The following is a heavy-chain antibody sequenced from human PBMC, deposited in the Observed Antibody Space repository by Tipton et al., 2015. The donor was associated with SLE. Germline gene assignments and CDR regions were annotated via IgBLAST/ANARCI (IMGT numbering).Heavy chain of an antibody. J-gene: IGHJ4*01. Sequence: LRLSCTVSGGSISSGGYYWSWIRQPPGKGLEWIGEINHSGSTNYNPSLKSRVTISVDTSKNHFSLKLSSVTAADTAVYYCARTPSFTSGTDWGQGTLVTVSS. V-gene: IGHV4-39*07. D-gene: IGHD1-14*01. CDR1: GGSISSGGYY. CDR3: ARTPSFTSGTD. CDR2: INHSGST.